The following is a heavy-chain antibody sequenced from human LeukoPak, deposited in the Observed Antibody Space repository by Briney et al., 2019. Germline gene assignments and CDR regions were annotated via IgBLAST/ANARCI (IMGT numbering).Heavy chain of an antibody. J-gene: IGHJ3*02. CDR3: ARDGYTGGVDAFDI. D-gene: IGHD5-24*01. CDR2: IYSGGST. CDR1: GFTVSSNY. V-gene: IGHV3-66*02. Sequence: PGGSLRLSCAASGFTVSSNYMSWVRQAPGKGLEWVSVIYSGGSTYYADSVKGRFTISRDNPKNTLYLQMNSLRAEDTAVYYCARDGYTGGVDAFDIWGQGTMVTVSS.